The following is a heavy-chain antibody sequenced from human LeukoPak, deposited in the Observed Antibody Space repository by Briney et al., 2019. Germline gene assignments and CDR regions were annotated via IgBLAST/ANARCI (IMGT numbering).Heavy chain of an antibody. CDR3: ARDSYYYGSDPYYYYMDV. CDR1: GFTFSSYA. J-gene: IGHJ6*03. CDR2: ISSSSSYI. Sequence: PGGSLRLSCAASGFTFSSYAMSWVRQAPGKGLEWVSSISSSSSYIYYADSVKGRFTISRDNAKNSLYLQMNSLRAEDTAVYYCARDSYYYGSDPYYYYMDVWGKGTTVTVSS. V-gene: IGHV3-21*01. D-gene: IGHD3-10*01.